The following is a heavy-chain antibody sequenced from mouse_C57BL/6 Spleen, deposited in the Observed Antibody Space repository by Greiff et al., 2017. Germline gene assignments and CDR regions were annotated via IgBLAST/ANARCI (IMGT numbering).Heavy chain of an antibody. CDR1: GFTFSSYA. CDR3: ARCYVWAMDY. CDR2: ISDGGSYT. J-gene: IGHJ4*01. Sequence: EVKLMESGGGLVKPGGSLKLSCAASGFTFSSYAMSWVRPTPEKRLEWVATISDGGSYTYYPDNVKGRFTISRDNAKNTLYLQMSHLKSEDTAMDYCARCYVWAMDYWGQGTSVTVSS. V-gene: IGHV5-4*03. D-gene: IGHD1-1*01.